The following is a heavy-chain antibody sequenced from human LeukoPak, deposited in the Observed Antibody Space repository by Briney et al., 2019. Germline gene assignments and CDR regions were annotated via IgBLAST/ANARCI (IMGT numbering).Heavy chain of an antibody. V-gene: IGHV4-59*01. D-gene: IGHD2-15*01. Sequence: SETLSLTCTVSGGSIGSYYWSWIRQPPGKGLEWIGYIHYTGSTNYNASLKSRVTISVDTSKNQVSLKLTSVTAADTAVYYCARKVAQRPVVVDDAFDVWGQGTMVTVSS. CDR1: GGSIGSYY. CDR3: ARKVAQRPVVVDDAFDV. J-gene: IGHJ3*01. CDR2: IHYTGST.